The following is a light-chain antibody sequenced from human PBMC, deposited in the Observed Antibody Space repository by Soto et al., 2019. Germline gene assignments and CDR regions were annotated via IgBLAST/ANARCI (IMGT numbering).Light chain of an antibody. CDR3: QQYGDSPT. J-gene: IGKJ1*01. V-gene: IGKV3-20*01. Sequence: EIVLTQSPGTRSLSPGERATLSCRASQSVNSNYLAWYQQKSGQAPRLLIYGASSRATGIPDRFSGSGSGTDFTLTISRLEPEDFAVYYCQQYGDSPTFGRGTKVEIK. CDR1: QSVNSNY. CDR2: GAS.